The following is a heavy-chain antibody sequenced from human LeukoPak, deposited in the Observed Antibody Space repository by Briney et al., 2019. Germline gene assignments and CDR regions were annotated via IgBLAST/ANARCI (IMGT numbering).Heavy chain of an antibody. Sequence: ASVKVSCKASGYSFTGYYMHWVRQAPGQGLEWMGWINPNSGGTNYEQKFQGRVTMTRDTSISTAYMELSRLRSDDTAVYYCARMAKLLWFGEISAFDIWGQGTMVTVSP. D-gene: IGHD3-10*01. CDR3: ARMAKLLWFGEISAFDI. CDR2: INPNSGGT. CDR1: GYSFTGYY. J-gene: IGHJ3*02. V-gene: IGHV1-2*02.